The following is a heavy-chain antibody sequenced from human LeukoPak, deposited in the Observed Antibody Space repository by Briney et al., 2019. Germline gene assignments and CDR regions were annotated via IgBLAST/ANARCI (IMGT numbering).Heavy chain of an antibody. CDR1: GFTFSNYW. CDR3: AKGGAAAGIDYFDY. CDR2: ISGSGGST. Sequence: GGSLRLSCAASGFTFSNYWMHWVRQAPGKGLEWVSAISGSGGSTYYADSVKGRFTISRDNSKNTLYLQMNSLRAEDTAVYYCAKGGAAAGIDYFDYWGQGTLVTVSS. D-gene: IGHD6-13*01. J-gene: IGHJ4*02. V-gene: IGHV3-23*01.